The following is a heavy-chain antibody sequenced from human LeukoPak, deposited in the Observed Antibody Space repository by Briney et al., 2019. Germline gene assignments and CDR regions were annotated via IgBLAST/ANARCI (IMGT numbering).Heavy chain of an antibody. Sequence: GGSLRLSCAASGFSLSSYSMNWVRQAPGKGLEWVSSISSSSTYKYYASSVKGRFTVSRDNSLFLQMNSLSVEDTAVYYCARSTSCTSSSCFVGFGMDVWGQGTTVTVSS. J-gene: IGHJ6*02. V-gene: IGHV3-21*01. CDR1: GFSLSSYS. CDR2: ISSSSTYK. D-gene: IGHD2-2*01. CDR3: ARSTSCTSSSCFVGFGMDV.